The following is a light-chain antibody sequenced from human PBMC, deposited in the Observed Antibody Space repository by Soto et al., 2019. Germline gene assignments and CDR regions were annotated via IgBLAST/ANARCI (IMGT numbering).Light chain of an antibody. CDR2: GNS. V-gene: IGLV1-40*01. J-gene: IGLJ3*02. Sequence: QAVVTQPPSVSGAPGQRVTISCTGSSSNIGAGYDVHWYQQLPGTAPKLLIYGNSNRPSGVPDRFSGSKSGTSASLAITGLQAEDEADDYCQSYDSSLSALFGGGTKVTVL. CDR1: SSNIGAGYD. CDR3: QSYDSSLSAL.